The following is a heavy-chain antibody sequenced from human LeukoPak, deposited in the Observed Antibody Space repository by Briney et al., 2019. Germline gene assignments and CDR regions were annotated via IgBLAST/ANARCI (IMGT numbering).Heavy chain of an antibody. J-gene: IGHJ4*02. CDR2: IYYSGST. CDR3: ARDRITRNSVPFDY. D-gene: IGHD3-16*01. Sequence: SETLSLTCTVSGGSISSSSYYWGWIRQPPGKGLEWIGSIYYSGSTYYNPSLKSRVTISVDTSKNQFSLKLSSVTDADTAVYYCARDRITRNSVPFDYWGQGTLVTVSS. CDR1: GGSISSSSYY. V-gene: IGHV4-39*07.